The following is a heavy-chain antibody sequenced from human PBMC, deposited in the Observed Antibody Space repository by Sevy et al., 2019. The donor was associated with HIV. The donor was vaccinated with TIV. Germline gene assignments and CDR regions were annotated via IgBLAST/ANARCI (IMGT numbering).Heavy chain of an antibody. CDR2: ISSSSSYI. D-gene: IGHD4-17*01. Sequence: GGSLRLSCAASGFTFSSYSMNWVRQAPGKGLEWVSSISSSSSYIYYADSVKGRFTISRDNAKNSLYLQMNSLRAEDTAVYYCAGDRGYGDYEAEEYFDYWGQGTLVTVSS. V-gene: IGHV3-21*01. J-gene: IGHJ4*02. CDR1: GFTFSSYS. CDR3: AGDRGYGDYEAEEYFDY.